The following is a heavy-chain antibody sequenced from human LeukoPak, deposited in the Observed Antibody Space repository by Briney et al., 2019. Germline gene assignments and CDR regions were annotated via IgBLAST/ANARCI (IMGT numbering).Heavy chain of an antibody. CDR3: ARYIAAAGVGYFQH. CDR2: IYTSGST. J-gene: IGHJ1*01. CDR1: GGSISTYF. D-gene: IGHD6-13*01. Sequence: SETLSLTCTVSGGSISTYFWSWIRQPAGKGLEWIGRIYTSGSTNYNPSLKSRVTISVDTSKNQFSLKLSSVTAADTAVYYCARYIAAAGVGYFQHWGQGTLVTVSS. V-gene: IGHV4-4*07.